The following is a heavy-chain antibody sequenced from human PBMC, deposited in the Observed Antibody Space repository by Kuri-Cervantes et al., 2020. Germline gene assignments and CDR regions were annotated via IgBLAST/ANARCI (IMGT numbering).Heavy chain of an antibody. Sequence: GGSLRLSCMGSGYSFSTYRIGWVRQMPGKGLEWMGIIYPGDSDTRYSPSFQGQVTISADKSISTAYLQWSSLKASGTAMYYCARRGYSYGNIDYWGQGTLVTVSS. J-gene: IGHJ4*02. CDR3: ARRGYSYGNIDY. D-gene: IGHD5-18*01. CDR1: GYSFSTYR. V-gene: IGHV5-51*01. CDR2: IYPGDSDT.